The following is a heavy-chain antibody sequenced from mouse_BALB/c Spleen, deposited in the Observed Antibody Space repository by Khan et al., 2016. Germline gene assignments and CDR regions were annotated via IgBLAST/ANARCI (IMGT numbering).Heavy chain of an antibody. CDR2: IRSKSNNYAT. V-gene: IGHV10-1*02. D-gene: IGHD1-1*01. J-gene: IGHJ2*01. CDR1: GFTFNTYA. Sequence: EVQLVESGGGLVQPKGSSKLSCAASGFTFNTYAMNWVRQAPGKGLEWVARIRSKSNNYATYYADSVKDRFTIARDNSQSMLYLQMNNLKSEDTANYYCVRSRRYYFDYWGQGTTLTVSS. CDR3: VRSRRYYFDY.